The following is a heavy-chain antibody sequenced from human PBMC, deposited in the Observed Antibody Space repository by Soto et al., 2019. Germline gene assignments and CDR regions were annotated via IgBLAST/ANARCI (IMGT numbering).Heavy chain of an antibody. CDR2: IIPILGLT. CDR3: AGKSPAAGDRAFDL. D-gene: IGHD3-16*01. Sequence: QVQLVQSGAELKKPGSSVKVSCKPSGGTFNSYTFGWVRQAPGQGLEWVGRIIPILGLTNNAQMFQGRLTVTADKSTATAYMELSSLRSEDTAIYYCAGKSPAAGDRAFDLWGQGTMVTVSS. V-gene: IGHV1-69*02. CDR1: GGTFNSYT. J-gene: IGHJ3*01.